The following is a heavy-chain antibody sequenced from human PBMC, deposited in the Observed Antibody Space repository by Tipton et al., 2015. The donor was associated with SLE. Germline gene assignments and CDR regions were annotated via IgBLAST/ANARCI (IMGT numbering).Heavy chain of an antibody. V-gene: IGHV4-4*07. CDR3: ATIGDSSGYAPVDH. D-gene: IGHD3-22*01. CDR1: GGSISSYY. J-gene: IGHJ4*02. CDR2: IYTSGTT. Sequence: TLSLTCTVSGGSISSYYWSWIRQPAGKGLEWIGRIYTSGTTNYNPSLKGRVTVSLDTSKTQFSLKLSSVTAADTAVYYCATIGDSSGYAPVDHWGQGTLVTVSS.